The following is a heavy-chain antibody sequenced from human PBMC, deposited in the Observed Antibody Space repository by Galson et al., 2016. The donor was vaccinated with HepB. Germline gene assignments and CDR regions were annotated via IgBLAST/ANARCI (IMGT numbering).Heavy chain of an antibody. CDR3: ARDLNTAVFNVANFDN. CDR2: ICHDGNNK. J-gene: IGHJ4*02. D-gene: IGHD6-19*01. CDR1: GFTFSRYG. Sequence: SLRLSCAASGFTFSRYGMHWVRQAPGKGLEWVAVICHDGNNKYYADSVKGRFTISRDNSQSTLYLQMNSLRAEDTALYYCARDLNTAVFNVANFDNWGQGTLVTVSS. V-gene: IGHV3-33*01.